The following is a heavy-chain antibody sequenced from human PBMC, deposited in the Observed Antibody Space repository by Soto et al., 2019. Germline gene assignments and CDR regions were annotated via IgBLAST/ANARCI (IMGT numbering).Heavy chain of an antibody. Sequence: QVQLQESGPGLVKPSQTLSLTCTVSGGSISSGGYYWSWIRQHPGKGLEWIGYIYHSGSTYYNPSLKSRVTISVDTSKSQFSLKLSSVTAADTAVYYCARVRGGDARGYWFDPWGQGTLVTVSS. CDR3: ARVRGGDARGYWFDP. D-gene: IGHD2-21*02. J-gene: IGHJ5*02. CDR1: GGSISSGGYY. CDR2: IYHSGST. V-gene: IGHV4-31*03.